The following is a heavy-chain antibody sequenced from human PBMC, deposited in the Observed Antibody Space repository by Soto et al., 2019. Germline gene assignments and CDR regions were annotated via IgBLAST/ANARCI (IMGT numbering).Heavy chain of an antibody. V-gene: IGHV4-59*01. CDR2: IYNRGTT. J-gene: IGHJ4*02. Sequence: QVQLQESGPGLVKPSETLSLTCTVSGGSISSYYWSWSRQPPGKGLEWIGYIYNRGTTNYSPSLKSRVTISAAMSKTQFSLQLRSATAADTAVYYCARAIRRGGGFDYWGQGTLVTVSS. D-gene: IGHD3-10*01. CDR3: ARAIRRGGGFDY. CDR1: GGSISSYY.